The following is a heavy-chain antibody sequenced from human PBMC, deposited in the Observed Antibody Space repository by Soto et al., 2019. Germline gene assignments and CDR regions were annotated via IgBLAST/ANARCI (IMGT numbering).Heavy chain of an antibody. CDR3: ARRAGCSGGSCYSDYYYYYMDV. CDR2: IYYSGST. Sequence: QVQLQESGPGLVKPSETLSLTCTVSGGSISSYYWSWIRQPPGKGREWIGYIYYSGSTNYNPSLKSRVTISVDTSKNQFSLKLSSVTAADTAVYYCARRAGCSGGSCYSDYYYYYMDVWGKGTTVTVSS. D-gene: IGHD2-15*01. CDR1: GGSISSYY. V-gene: IGHV4-59*08. J-gene: IGHJ6*03.